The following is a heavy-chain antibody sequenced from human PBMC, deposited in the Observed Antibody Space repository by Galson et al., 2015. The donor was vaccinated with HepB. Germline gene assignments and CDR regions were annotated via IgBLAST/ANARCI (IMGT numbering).Heavy chain of an antibody. V-gene: IGHV5-51*01. CDR3: ARVIGSAYSNFQH. D-gene: IGHD3-22*01. CDR2: IYPVDSDT. J-gene: IGHJ1*01. Sequence: QSGAEVKKPGESLKISCKVSGYTFTSYWIGWVRQMPGKDLEWMGIIYPVDSDTRYSPSFQGQVTISADKSISTAYLQWRSLKASDTAMYYCARVIGSAYSNFQHWGQGTLVTVSS. CDR1: GYTFTSYW.